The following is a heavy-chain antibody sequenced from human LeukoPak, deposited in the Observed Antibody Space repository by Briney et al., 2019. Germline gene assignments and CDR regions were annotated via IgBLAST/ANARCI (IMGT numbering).Heavy chain of an antibody. CDR2: INHSGST. J-gene: IGHJ3*02. CDR1: GGSLSGYY. CDR3: ARGPYSYDSSGAFDI. D-gene: IGHD3-22*01. Sequence: SETLSLTCAVSGGSLSGYYWTWIRQPPGKGLEWIGEINHSGSTNYNPSLKSRVTISVDTSKNQFSLKLSSVTAADTAVYFCARGPYSYDSSGAFDIWGQGTMVTVSS. V-gene: IGHV4-34*01.